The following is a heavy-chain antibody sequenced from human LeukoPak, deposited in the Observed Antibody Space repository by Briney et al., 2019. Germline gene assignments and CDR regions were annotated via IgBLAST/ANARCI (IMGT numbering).Heavy chain of an antibody. V-gene: IGHV4-34*01. D-gene: IGHD3-3*01. J-gene: IGHJ6*03. Sequence: SETLSLTCAVYGASFSGYYWTWIRQPPGXGXXXIGEINHSGSTNYNPSLKSRVTISVDTXKNQFSLKLTSVTAADTAIYYCARGDFPDYSYYYMDVWGKGTTVTVAS. CDR2: INHSGST. CDR3: ARGDFPDYSYYYMDV. CDR1: GASFSGYY.